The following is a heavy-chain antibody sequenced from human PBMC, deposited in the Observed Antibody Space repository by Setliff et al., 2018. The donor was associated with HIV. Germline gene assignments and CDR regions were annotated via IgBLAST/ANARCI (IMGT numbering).Heavy chain of an antibody. CDR1: GGSITSSGYY. V-gene: IGHV4-39*07. D-gene: IGHD2-15*01. CDR2: VYYSGTT. J-gene: IGHJ6*01. Sequence: NPSETLSLTCTVSGGSITSSGYYWGWIRQHPGKGLEWIGSVYYSGTTYYNPSLKSRVTISADTSKTQFSLKLSSVNAADTAVYYCARAKVIATRSYMRYYYY. CDR3: ARAKVIATRSYMRYYYY.